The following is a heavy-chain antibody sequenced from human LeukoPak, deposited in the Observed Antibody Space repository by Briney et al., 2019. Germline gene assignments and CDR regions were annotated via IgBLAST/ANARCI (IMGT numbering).Heavy chain of an antibody. CDR1: GGSVSSSSYY. D-gene: IGHD2-15*01. CDR2: IYYSGST. Sequence: PSETLSLTCTVSGGSVSSSSYYWSWIRQPPGRGPKWIGYIYYSGSTNSNASLKSRVTIFVDPSKNQFSLRLSSVTAADTAVYYCARHRAYSYSSPFDIWGQGTMVTVSS. V-gene: IGHV4-61*01. CDR3: ARHRAYSYSSPFDI. J-gene: IGHJ3*02.